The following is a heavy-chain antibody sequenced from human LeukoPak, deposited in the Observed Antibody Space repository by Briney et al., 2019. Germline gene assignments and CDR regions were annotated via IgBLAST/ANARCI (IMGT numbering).Heavy chain of an antibody. CDR1: GSRFTSYW. Sequence: GASLEISCEGSGSRFTSYWIVWVRALPGKGLEYRGIIYPGDSDTTYSPSFQGQVTISADKSISTAYLQWSSLKASDTAMYYCARSSSGYYSYWGQGTLVTVSS. CDR3: ARSSSGYYSY. CDR2: IYPGDSDT. J-gene: IGHJ4*02. V-gene: IGHV5-51*01. D-gene: IGHD3-22*01.